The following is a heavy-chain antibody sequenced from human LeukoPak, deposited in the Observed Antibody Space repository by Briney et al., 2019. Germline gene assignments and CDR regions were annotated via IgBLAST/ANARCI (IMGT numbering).Heavy chain of an antibody. V-gene: IGHV1-2*02. J-gene: IGHJ4*02. D-gene: IGHD5-18*01. CDR3: ASAAMVTSPFDY. CDR2: INPNSGGT. Sequence: ASVKVSCKASGYTFTGYYMHWVRQAPGQGLEWMGWINPNSGGTNYAQKLQGRVTMTRDTSISTAYMELSRLRSDDTAVYYCASAAMVTSPFDYWGQGTLVTVSS. CDR1: GYTFTGYY.